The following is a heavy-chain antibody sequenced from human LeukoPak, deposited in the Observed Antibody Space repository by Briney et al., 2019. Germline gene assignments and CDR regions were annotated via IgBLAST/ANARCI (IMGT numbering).Heavy chain of an antibody. D-gene: IGHD2-2*01. J-gene: IGHJ5*02. V-gene: IGHV3-11*01. CDR3: AREARYCSSTSCSQWFDP. Sequence: GGSLRLSCAASGFSFDDYGMSWVRQAPGKGLEWVSYISSSGSTIYYADSVKGRFTISRDNAKNSLYLQMNSLRAEDTAVYYCAREARYCSSTSCSQWFDPWGQGTLVTVSS. CDR1: GFSFDDYG. CDR2: ISSSGSTI.